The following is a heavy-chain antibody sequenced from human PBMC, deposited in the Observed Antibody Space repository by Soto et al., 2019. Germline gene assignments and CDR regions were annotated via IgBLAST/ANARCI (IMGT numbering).Heavy chain of an antibody. CDR1: GGSFSGYY. CDR3: ARGGGVTMVRGVIRYYYYGMDV. CDR2: INHSGST. Sequence: PSETLSLTCAVYGGSFSGYYWSWIRQPPGKGLEWIGEINHSGSTNYNPSLKSRVTISVDTSKNQFSLKLSSVTAADTAVYYCARGGGVTMVRGVIRYYYYGMDVWGQGTTVTVSS. D-gene: IGHD3-10*01. J-gene: IGHJ6*02. V-gene: IGHV4-34*01.